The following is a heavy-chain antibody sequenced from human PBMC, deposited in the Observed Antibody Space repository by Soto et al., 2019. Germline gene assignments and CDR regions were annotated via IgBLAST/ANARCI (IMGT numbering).Heavy chain of an antibody. CDR3: ATEMATIEGVFDY. CDR1: GGTFSSYA. V-gene: IGHV1-69*06. J-gene: IGHJ4*02. CDR2: IIPIFGTA. Sequence: QVQLVQSGAEVKKPGSSVKVSCKASGGTFSSYAISWVRQAPGQGLEWMGGIIPIFGTANYAQKFQGRVTITADKSSSTAYMDLSSLRSEDTAVYYCATEMATIEGVFDYWGQGTLVTVSS. D-gene: IGHD5-12*01.